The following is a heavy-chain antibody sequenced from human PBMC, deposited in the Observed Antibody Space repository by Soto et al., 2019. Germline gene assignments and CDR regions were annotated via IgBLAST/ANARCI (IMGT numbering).Heavy chain of an antibody. CDR1: GYSVTAYY. CDR2: INPGDHST. Sequence: GASVKVSCKASGYSVTAYYMHWLRQAPGQAFEWMGIINPGDHSTRYSHSFQGRVAMTSDTSTSTVYLKLSAVTASDTAVYYCATSQKGYNWNYFDHWGQGALVTVSS. CDR3: ATSQKGYNWNYFDH. V-gene: IGHV1-46*01. J-gene: IGHJ4*02. D-gene: IGHD1-1*01.